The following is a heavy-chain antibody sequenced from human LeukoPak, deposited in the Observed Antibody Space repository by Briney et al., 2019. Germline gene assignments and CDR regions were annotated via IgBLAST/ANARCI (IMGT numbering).Heavy chain of an antibody. V-gene: IGHV3-23*01. CDR2: ISGSGGNT. J-gene: IGHJ4*02. D-gene: IGHD5-24*01. CDR1: GFTFSSLA. Sequence: PGGSLRLSCTASGFTFSSLAMTWVRQVPGKGLEWVSAISGSGGNTFYADSVKGRFTISRDNSKNTLYLQVNSLRAADTAIYYCAKVQEMDTILPPFHYWGQGTLVTVSS. CDR3: AKVQEMDTILPPFHY.